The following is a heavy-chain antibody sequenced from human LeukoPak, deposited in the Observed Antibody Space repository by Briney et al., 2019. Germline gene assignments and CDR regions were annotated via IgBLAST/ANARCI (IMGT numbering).Heavy chain of an antibody. D-gene: IGHD3-10*01. J-gene: IGHJ4*02. V-gene: IGHV3-7*01. Sequence: GGSLRLSCAASGFTFSHYYMSWVRQAPGKGLEWVANIKQDGSEQFYLDSVKGRFTISRDNSKNTLYLQMNSLRAEDTAVYYCAKDLDGGSGSPDYWGQGTLVTVSS. CDR3: AKDLDGGSGSPDY. CDR2: IKQDGSEQ. CDR1: GFTFSHYY.